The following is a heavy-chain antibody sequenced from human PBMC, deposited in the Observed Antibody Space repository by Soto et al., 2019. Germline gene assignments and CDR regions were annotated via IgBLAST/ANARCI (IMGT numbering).Heavy chain of an antibody. CDR3: ARGHFDWSTRTYGAFDI. CDR1: GGTISSYA. CDR2: IIPMFDTE. J-gene: IGHJ3*02. V-gene: IGHV1-69*06. Sequence: QVQLVQSGAEVKKPGSSVKVSCKSSGGTISSYAISWVRQAPGQGLEWMGGIIPMFDTENYAQKFQGRVTITADKSTSTAFMDLASLRYEDTAVYYCARGHFDWSTRTYGAFDIWGQGIMVTVSS. D-gene: IGHD3-9*01.